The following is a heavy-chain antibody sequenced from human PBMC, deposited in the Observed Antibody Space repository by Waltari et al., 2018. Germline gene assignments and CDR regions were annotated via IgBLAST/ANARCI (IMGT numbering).Heavy chain of an antibody. D-gene: IGHD2-15*01. CDR2: LFYSVNT. J-gene: IGHJ4*02. Sequence: QVQLQESGPELVKPSETLSLTCPVPGPPTSAYYRSWIRQPPGKGLEWIGYLFYSVNTKYSPSLQSRATISLDTSKRQLSLKLSSVTAADTAVYYCARDSDRGLDYWGQGIPVTVSS. V-gene: IGHV4-59*01. CDR1: GPPTSAYY. CDR3: ARDSDRGLDY.